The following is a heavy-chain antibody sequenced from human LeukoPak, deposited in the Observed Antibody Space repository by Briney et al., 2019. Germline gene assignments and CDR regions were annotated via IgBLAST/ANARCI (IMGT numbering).Heavy chain of an antibody. CDR1: GGSISSSSYY. CDR3: AIFSRITIFGVVTPDNVY. Sequence: KPSETLSLTCTVSGGSISSSSYYWGWIRQPPGKGLEWIGSIYYSGSTYYNPSLKSRVTISVDTSKNQFSLKLSSVTAADTAVYYCAIFSRITIFGVVTPDNVYWGQGTLVTASS. D-gene: IGHD3-3*01. V-gene: IGHV4-39*01. J-gene: IGHJ4*02. CDR2: IYYSGST.